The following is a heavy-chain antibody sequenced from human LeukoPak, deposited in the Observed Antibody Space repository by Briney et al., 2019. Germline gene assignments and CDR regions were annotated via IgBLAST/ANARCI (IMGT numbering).Heavy chain of an antibody. CDR1: GGSFSGYY. D-gene: IGHD3-16*02. Sequence: KTSETLSLTCGVSGGSFSGYYWNWLRQSPEKGLEWVGDINHSGNTRYNPSLRSRITMSVDTSRNHFSLKLSSVTAADTAVYFCAREIIWGTYRRLYYFDTWGQGTLVTVSS. CDR2: INHSGNT. V-gene: IGHV4-34*01. J-gene: IGHJ4*02. CDR3: AREIIWGTYRRLYYFDT.